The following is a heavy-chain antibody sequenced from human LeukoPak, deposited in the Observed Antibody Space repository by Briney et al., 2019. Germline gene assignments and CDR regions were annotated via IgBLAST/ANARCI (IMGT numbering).Heavy chain of an antibody. J-gene: IGHJ4*02. CDR1: GGSFSGYY. D-gene: IGHD4-17*01. CDR2: INHSGST. V-gene: IGHV4-34*01. Sequence: PSETLSLTCAVYGGSFSGYYWSWIRQPPGKGLEWIGEINHSGSTNYNPSLKSRVTISVDTSKNQFSLKLSAVTAADTAVYYCARGRGYGDYALDYWGQGTLATVSS. CDR3: ARGRGYGDYALDY.